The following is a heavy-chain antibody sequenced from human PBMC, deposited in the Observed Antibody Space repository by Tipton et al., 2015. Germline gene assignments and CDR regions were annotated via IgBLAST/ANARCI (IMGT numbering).Heavy chain of an antibody. V-gene: IGHV1-8*01. CDR1: GYTFTSYD. CDR3: ARGDTSGPDF. CDR2: MNPNSGNT. J-gene: IGHJ4*02. D-gene: IGHD6-19*01. Sequence: QLVQSGAEVKKPGASVKVSCKASGYTFTSYDINWVRQAPGQGLEWMGWMNPNSGNTGYAQKFQGRVTMTTDTSTSTAYMELRSLRFDDTAVYYCARGDTSGPDFWGQGTLVTVSS.